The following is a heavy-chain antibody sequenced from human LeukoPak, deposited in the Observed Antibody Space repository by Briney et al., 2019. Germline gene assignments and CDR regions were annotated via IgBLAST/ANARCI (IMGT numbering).Heavy chain of an antibody. CDR2: ITGSGGNT. D-gene: IGHD6-13*01. CDR1: GFIFSSYS. CDR3: AKAASSSWPSYYYGMDV. Sequence: GGPLRLSCAASGFIFSSYSMSWVRQAPGKGLEWVSVITGSGGNTYYADSVKGRFTISKDNSKNTVYLQMSSLRVDDTAVYYCAKAASSSWPSYYYGMDVWGQGTTVTVSS. J-gene: IGHJ6*02. V-gene: IGHV3-23*01.